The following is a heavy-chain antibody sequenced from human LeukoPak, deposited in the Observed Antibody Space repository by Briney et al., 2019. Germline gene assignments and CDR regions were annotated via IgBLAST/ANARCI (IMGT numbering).Heavy chain of an antibody. D-gene: IGHD3-3*01. Sequence: GSPGLSCAASGFTFISYWMHWVPQAPGKGLVWVSRINRDGSSTSYADSVKGRFTISRDNAKNTLYLHMNTLRAEDTAVYYCARVMGGYGGEVSTSPFDYWGQGTLVTVSS. CDR1: GFTFISYW. J-gene: IGHJ4*02. CDR3: ARVMGGYGGEVSTSPFDY. V-gene: IGHV3-74*01. CDR2: INRDGSST.